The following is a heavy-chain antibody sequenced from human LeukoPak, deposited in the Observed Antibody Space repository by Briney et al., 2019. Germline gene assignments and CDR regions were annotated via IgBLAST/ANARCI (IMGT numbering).Heavy chain of an antibody. J-gene: IGHJ4*02. Sequence: PGGSLTLSCAASGFTVSSNYMSWVRQAPGKGLEWVSVIYSGGSTYYADSVKGRFTISRDNSKNTLYLQMNSLRAEDTAVYYCARGPSGYSYGHLDYWGQGTMVTVSS. D-gene: IGHD5-18*01. V-gene: IGHV3-53*01. CDR2: IYSGGST. CDR1: GFTVSSNY. CDR3: ARGPSGYSYGHLDY.